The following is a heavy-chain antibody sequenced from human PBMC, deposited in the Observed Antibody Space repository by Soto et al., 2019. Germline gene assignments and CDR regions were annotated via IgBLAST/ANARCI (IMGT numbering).Heavy chain of an antibody. V-gene: IGHV4-59*01. Sequence: SETLSLTCTVSGGSISSYYWSWIRQPPGKGLEWIGYIYYSGSTNYNPSLKSRVTISVDTSKIQFSLKLSSVTAADTAVYYCAIVDMVRGASYDYWGQGTLVTVSS. J-gene: IGHJ4*02. D-gene: IGHD3-10*01. CDR2: IYYSGST. CDR1: GGSISSYY. CDR3: AIVDMVRGASYDY.